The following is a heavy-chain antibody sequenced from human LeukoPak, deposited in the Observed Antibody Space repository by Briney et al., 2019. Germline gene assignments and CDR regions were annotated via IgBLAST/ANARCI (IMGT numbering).Heavy chain of an antibody. Sequence: PGGTLRLSCAASGFTVSSNYMSWVRQAPGKGLEWVSVIYSGGSTYYADSVKGRFTISRDNSKNTLYLQMNSLRAEDTAVYYCAKDRGRYCSGGSCYGVFDYWGQGTLVTVSS. D-gene: IGHD2-15*01. J-gene: IGHJ4*02. CDR2: IYSGGST. CDR3: AKDRGRYCSGGSCYGVFDY. V-gene: IGHV3-66*02. CDR1: GFTVSSNY.